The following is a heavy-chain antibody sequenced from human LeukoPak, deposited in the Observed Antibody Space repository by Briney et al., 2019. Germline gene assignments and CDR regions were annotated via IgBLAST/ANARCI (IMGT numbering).Heavy chain of an antibody. Sequence: AGGSLRLSCAASGFSLSNYDMHWVRQAPGKGLEWVAVMSRDGSNKYYVDSVEGRFTVSRDSSKNTLFLQMNSLRAEDTAVYYCAKDGGLWVSAHWGDSWGRGTLVTVSS. CDR3: AKDGGLWVSAHWGDS. J-gene: IGHJ4*02. CDR2: MSRDGSNK. D-gene: IGHD7-27*01. V-gene: IGHV3-30*18. CDR1: GFSLSNYD.